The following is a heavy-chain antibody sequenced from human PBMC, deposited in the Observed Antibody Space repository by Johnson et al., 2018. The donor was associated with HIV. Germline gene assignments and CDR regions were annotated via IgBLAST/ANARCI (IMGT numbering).Heavy chain of an antibody. Sequence: VQLVESGGGLVQPGGSLRLSCAASGFAVSSNYMSWVRQAPGQGLAWVSVIYSGGSTYYADSVKGSFNISRDNSKNTLYLQMNSLRAEDTAVYYCARVIYNFWSGPHAFDIWGQGTMVTVSS. CDR1: GFAVSSNY. J-gene: IGHJ3*02. CDR2: IYSGGST. D-gene: IGHD3-3*01. CDR3: ARVIYNFWSGPHAFDI. V-gene: IGHV3-66*01.